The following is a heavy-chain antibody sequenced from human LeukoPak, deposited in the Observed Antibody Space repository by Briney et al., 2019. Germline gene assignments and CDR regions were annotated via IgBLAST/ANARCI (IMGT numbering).Heavy chain of an antibody. Sequence: SVKVSCKASGYTFTYHYIHLVRQAPGQGLEWMGGIIPIFGTANYAQKFQGRVTITADESTSTAYMELSSLRSEDTAVYYCAIVVTDILTGYWYYFDYWGQGTLVTVSS. CDR1: GYTFTYHY. D-gene: IGHD3-9*01. V-gene: IGHV1-69*13. J-gene: IGHJ4*02. CDR3: AIVVTDILTGYWYYFDY. CDR2: IIPIFGTA.